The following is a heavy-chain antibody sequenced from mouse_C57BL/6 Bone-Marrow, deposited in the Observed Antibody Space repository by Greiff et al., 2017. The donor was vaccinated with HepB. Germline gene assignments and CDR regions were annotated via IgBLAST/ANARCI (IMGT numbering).Heavy chain of an antibody. CDR1: GYTFTSYW. D-gene: IGHD2-10*02. Sequence: QVQLQQPGAELVMPGASVKLSCKASGYTFTSYWMHWVKQRPGQGLEWIGEIDPSDSYTNYNQKFKDKSTLTVDKSSSPAYMQLSSLTSEDSAVYYCAVWYPFAYWGQGTLVTVSA. CDR3: AVWYPFAY. CDR2: IDPSDSYT. J-gene: IGHJ3*01. V-gene: IGHV1-69*01.